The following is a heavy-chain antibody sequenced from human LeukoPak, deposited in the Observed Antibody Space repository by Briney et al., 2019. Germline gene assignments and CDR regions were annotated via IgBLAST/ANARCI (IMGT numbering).Heavy chain of an antibody. D-gene: IGHD3-16*02. Sequence: SETLSLTCAVYGGSFSGYYWSWIRQPPGKGLEWIGEINHSGSTNYNPSLKSRVTISVDTSKNQFSLKLSSVTAADTAVYYCARATGLYYDYVWGSYRSPYYFDYWGQRTLVTVSS. J-gene: IGHJ4*02. CDR3: ARATGLYYDYVWGSYRSPYYFDY. CDR2: INHSGST. CDR1: GGSFSGYY. V-gene: IGHV4-34*01.